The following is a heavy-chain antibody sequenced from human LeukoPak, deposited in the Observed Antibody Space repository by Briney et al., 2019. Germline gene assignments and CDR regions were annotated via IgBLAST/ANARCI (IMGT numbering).Heavy chain of an antibody. CDR3: ASRKKGMATAGFDY. D-gene: IGHD5-24*01. Sequence: HGESLKISCKGSGYSFTNYWIGWVRQMPGKGLEWMGIIYPGDSDTRYSPSFQGQVTISAEKSISTAYLQWSSLKASDAALYYCASRKKGMATAGFDYWGQGTLVTVSS. CDR2: IYPGDSDT. J-gene: IGHJ4*02. V-gene: IGHV5-51*01. CDR1: GYSFTNYW.